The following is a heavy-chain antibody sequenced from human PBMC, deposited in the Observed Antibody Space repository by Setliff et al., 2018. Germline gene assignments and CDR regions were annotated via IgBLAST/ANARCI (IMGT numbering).Heavy chain of an antibody. Sequence: ASVKVSCKASGYTFTGYYMHWVRQAPGQGLEWMGWINPNSGGTNYAQTFQGRVTMTRDTSISTAYMELGRLRSDDTAVYYCARDRQGFGESRGDYWGQGTLVTVSS. CDR1: GYTFTGYY. CDR3: ARDRQGFGESRGDY. J-gene: IGHJ4*02. D-gene: IGHD3-10*01. V-gene: IGHV1-2*02. CDR2: INPNSGGT.